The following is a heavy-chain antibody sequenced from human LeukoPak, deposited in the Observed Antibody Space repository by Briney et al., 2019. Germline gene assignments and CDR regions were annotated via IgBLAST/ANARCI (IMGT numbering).Heavy chain of an antibody. Sequence: GGSLRLSCAASGFTFSSYAMHWARQAPGKGLEWVAVISYDGSNKYYADSVKGRFTISRDNSKNTLYLQMNSLRAEDTAVYYCAGLTTVTTGQGYWGQGTLVTVSS. V-gene: IGHV3-30-3*01. CDR3: AGLTTVTTGQGY. D-gene: IGHD4-17*01. CDR1: GFTFSSYA. CDR2: ISYDGSNK. J-gene: IGHJ4*02.